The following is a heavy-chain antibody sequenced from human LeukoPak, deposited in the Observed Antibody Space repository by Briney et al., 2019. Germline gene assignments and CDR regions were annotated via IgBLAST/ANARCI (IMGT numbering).Heavy chain of an antibody. D-gene: IGHD5-24*01. J-gene: IGHJ4*02. CDR2: ISSSGSTI. Sequence: PGGSLRLSCAASGFSFSDYYMSWIRQDPGKGLEWVSYISSSGSTIYYADSVKGRFTISMDNAKNSLYLQMNSLRAEDTAVYYCARTSRDGYNWYFDYWGQGTLVTVSS. CDR1: GFSFSDYY. CDR3: ARTSRDGYNWYFDY. V-gene: IGHV3-11*01.